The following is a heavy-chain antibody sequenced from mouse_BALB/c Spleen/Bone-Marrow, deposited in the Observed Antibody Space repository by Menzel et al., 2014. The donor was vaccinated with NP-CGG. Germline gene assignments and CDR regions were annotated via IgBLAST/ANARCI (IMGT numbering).Heavy chain of an antibody. J-gene: IGHJ3*01. CDR2: INPDSSTI. Sequence: EVMLVESGGGLVQPGGSLKLSCAASGFAFSGSWMSWVRQAPGKGLEWIGEINPDSSTINYTPSLKDKFIISRDNAKNTLYRQMSKVRSEDTALYYCSRLGYYGGCAYWGQGTLVTVSA. CDR1: GFAFSGSW. V-gene: IGHV4-1*02. D-gene: IGHD2-3*01. CDR3: SRLGYYGGCAY.